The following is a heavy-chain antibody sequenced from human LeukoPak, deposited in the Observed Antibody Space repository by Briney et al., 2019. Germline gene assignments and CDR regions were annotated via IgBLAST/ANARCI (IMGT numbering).Heavy chain of an antibody. V-gene: IGHV1-18*01. J-gene: IGHJ4*02. CDR3: ARAFYDYGDYELDY. Sequence: GASVKVSCKASGYTFTSYGISWVRQAPGQGLEWMGWISAYNGNTNYAQKLQGRVTMTTDTSTSTAYMELRSLRSDDPAAYYCARAFYDYGDYELDYWGQGTLVTVSS. CDR1: GYTFTSYG. CDR2: ISAYNGNT. D-gene: IGHD4-17*01.